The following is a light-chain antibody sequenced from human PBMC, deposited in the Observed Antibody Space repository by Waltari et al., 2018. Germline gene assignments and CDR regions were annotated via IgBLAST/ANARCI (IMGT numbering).Light chain of an antibody. CDR2: TVS. CDR3: QQSFNTPRT. J-gene: IGKJ1*01. V-gene: IGKV1-39*01. CDR1: ENIRTF. Sequence: DIQMTQSPSSLSASVGDRVTITCRATENIRTFLNWYQMKPGKAPRLLIYTVSNLQSGVPPRFSGSGSGTEFTLTISSLQREDFATYFCQQSFNTPRTFGQGTKVEIK.